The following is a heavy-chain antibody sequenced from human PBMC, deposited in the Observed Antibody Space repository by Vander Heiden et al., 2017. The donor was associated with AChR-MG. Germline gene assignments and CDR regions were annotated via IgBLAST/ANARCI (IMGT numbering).Heavy chain of an antibody. J-gene: IGHJ5*02. D-gene: IGHD1-26*01. V-gene: IGHV3-23*01. CDR2: ISGSGGST. CDR1: GFPFSSYA. Sequence: EVQLLESGGGLVPPGGYLRLSCAASGFPFSSYAMSWVRQAPGKGLEWVSAISGSGGSTYYADSVKGRFTISRDNSKNTLYLQMNSLRAEDTAVYYCAKTSWQAWELPNWFDPWGQGTLVTVSS. CDR3: AKTSWQAWELPNWFDP.